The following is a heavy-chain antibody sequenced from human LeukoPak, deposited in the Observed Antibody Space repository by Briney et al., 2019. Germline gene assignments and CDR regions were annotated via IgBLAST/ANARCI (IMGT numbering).Heavy chain of an antibody. J-gene: IGHJ4*02. Sequence: SETLSLTCTVSGGSISSYYWSWIRQPAGKGLEWIGRIYTSGSTNYNPSLKSRVTMSVDRSKNQFSLKLSSVTAADTAVYYCAREGGTYYYGSGSYLRSLYYFDYWGQGTLVTVSS. CDR1: GGSISSYY. CDR2: IYTSGST. CDR3: AREGGTYYYGSGSYLRSLYYFDY. D-gene: IGHD3-10*01. V-gene: IGHV4-4*07.